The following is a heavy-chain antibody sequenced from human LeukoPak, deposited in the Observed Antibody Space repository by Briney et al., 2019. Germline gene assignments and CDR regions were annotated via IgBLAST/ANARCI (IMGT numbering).Heavy chain of an antibody. V-gene: IGHV3-23*01. CDR3: ARDQYDTWSRRGNFDS. J-gene: IGHJ4*02. CDR2: ISDSGGTT. CDR1: GFTFSSYV. D-gene: IGHD3-3*01. Sequence: GGSLRLSCAASGFTFSSYVMSWVRRAPGKGLEWVSVISDSGGTTYYADSVKGRFTISRDNSKSTLFLEMNSLRDEDTAVFYCARDQYDTWSRRGNFDSWGQGTLVIVSS.